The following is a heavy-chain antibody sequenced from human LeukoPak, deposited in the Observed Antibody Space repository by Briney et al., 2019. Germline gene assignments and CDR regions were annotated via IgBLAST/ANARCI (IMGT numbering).Heavy chain of an antibody. CDR3: TKATQWLAFDY. V-gene: IGHV4-59*11. CDR2: IHYSGTT. J-gene: IGHJ4*02. D-gene: IGHD6-19*01. CDR1: GASISSHY. Sequence: KPSETLSLTCSVSGASISSHYWSWIRQPPGKGLEWIGYIHYSGTTNYNPSLKSGVTISVDTSKNQLSLQLTSVTAADTAVYYCTKATQWLAFDYWGRGTLVTVSS.